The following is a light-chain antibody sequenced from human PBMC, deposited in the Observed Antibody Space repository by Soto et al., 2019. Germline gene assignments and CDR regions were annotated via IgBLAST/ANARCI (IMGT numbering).Light chain of an antibody. Sequence: NFMLTQPHSVSESPGKTVTISCTRSSGRIASNYVQWYQQRPGSAPTTVIYEDNQRPSGVPDRFSGSIDSSSNSASLTISGLKTEDEADYYCQSYDSSQWVFGGGTQLTVL. CDR1: SGRIASNY. V-gene: IGLV6-57*03. CDR3: QSYDSSQWV. CDR2: EDN. J-gene: IGLJ3*02.